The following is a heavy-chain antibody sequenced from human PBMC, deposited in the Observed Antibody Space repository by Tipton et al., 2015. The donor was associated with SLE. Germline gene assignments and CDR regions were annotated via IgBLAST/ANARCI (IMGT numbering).Heavy chain of an antibody. D-gene: IGHD3-10*01. CDR2: INHSGST. CDR3: ARHITMVQGVIMGWFDP. Sequence: TLSLTCAVYGGSLSGYYWSWIRQPPGKGLEWIGEINHSGSTNYNPSLKSRVTISVDTSKNQFSLKLSSVTAADTAVYYCARHITMVQGVIMGWFDPWGQGTLVTVSS. J-gene: IGHJ5*02. CDR1: GGSLSGYY. V-gene: IGHV4-34*01.